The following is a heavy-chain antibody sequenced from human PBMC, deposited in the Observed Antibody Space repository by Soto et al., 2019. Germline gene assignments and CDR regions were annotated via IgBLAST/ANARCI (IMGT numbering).Heavy chain of an antibody. CDR3: ARVTPYYYVSSRLSPGPDY. CDR2: IYYSGST. V-gene: IGHV4-30-4*01. J-gene: IGHJ4*02. D-gene: IGHD3-22*01. CDR1: GGSISSGDYY. Sequence: TSETLSLTCTVSGGSISSGDYYWSWIRQPPGKGLEWIGYIYYSGSTYYNPSLKSRVTISVDTSKNQFSLKLSSVTAADTAVYYCARVTPYYYVSSRLSPGPDYWGQGTLVTVSS.